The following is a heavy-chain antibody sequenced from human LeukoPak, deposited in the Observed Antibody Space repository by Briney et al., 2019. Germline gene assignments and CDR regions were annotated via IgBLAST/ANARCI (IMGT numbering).Heavy chain of an antibody. V-gene: IGHV3-7*05. J-gene: IGHJ4*02. CDR3: ARVSGRYGGAFDN. CDR1: GFTFSSYW. D-gene: IGHD1-26*01. CDR2: IKQEDGSEK. Sequence: PGGSLRLSCAASGFTFSSYWMSWVRQAPGKGLEWVANIKQEDGSEKYYVDSVKGRFTISRDNAKSSLYLQMNSLRAEDTAVYYCARVSGRYGGAFDNWGQGTLVTVSS.